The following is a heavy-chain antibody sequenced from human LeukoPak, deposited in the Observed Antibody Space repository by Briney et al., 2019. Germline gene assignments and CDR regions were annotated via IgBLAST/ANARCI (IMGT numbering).Heavy chain of an antibody. Sequence: SETLSLTCTVSGGSISSYYWSWIRQPPGKGLEWIGYIYLSGSTNYNPSLKSRVTISVDTSKNQFSLKLSSVTAADTAVYYCARGQYPDAFDIWGQGTMVTVSS. J-gene: IGHJ3*02. CDR1: GGSISSYY. CDR3: ARGQYPDAFDI. CDR2: IYLSGST. V-gene: IGHV4-59*01. D-gene: IGHD2-2*02.